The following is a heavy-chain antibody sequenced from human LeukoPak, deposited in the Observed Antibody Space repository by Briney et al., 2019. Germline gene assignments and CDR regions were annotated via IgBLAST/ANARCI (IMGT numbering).Heavy chain of an antibody. CDR3: ARHPHEFDIAAQYYFDY. D-gene: IGHD6-6*01. CDR1: GGSISSSSYY. V-gene: IGHV4-39*01. J-gene: IGHJ4*02. CDR2: IYYSGST. Sequence: TPSETLSLTCTVSGGSISSSSYYWGWIRQPPGKGLEWIGSIYYSGSTYYNPSLKSRVTISVDTSKNQFSLKLSSVTAADTAVYYCARHPHEFDIAAQYYFDYWGQGTLVTVSS.